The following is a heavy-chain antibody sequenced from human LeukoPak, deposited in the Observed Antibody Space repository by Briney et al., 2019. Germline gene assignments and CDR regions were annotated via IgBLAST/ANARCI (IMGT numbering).Heavy chain of an antibody. V-gene: IGHV3-23*01. CDR1: GFTFSNAW. CDR3: AKASSVVVTAPNY. D-gene: IGHD2-21*02. CDR2: ISDSGRST. J-gene: IGHJ4*02. Sequence: GGSLRLSCVASGFTFSNAWMSWVRQAPVKGLEWVSAISDSGRSTHYADSVKGRFSISRDNSKNRLYLQMNGLTAEDTAVYYCAKASSVVVTAPNYWGQGTLVTVSS.